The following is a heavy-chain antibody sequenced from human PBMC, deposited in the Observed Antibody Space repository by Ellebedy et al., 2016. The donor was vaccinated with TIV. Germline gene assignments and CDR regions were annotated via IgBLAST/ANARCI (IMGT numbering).Heavy chain of an antibody. D-gene: IGHD3-16*01. CDR1: GYNFTSYY. V-gene: IGHV1-46*01. CDR2: INPSGGRT. Sequence: ASVKVSCXASGYNFTSYYMHWVRQAPGQGLEWMGIINPSGGRTSYAQKFQGRVTMTRDTSTSTVYMELSSPRSEDTAVYYCARDLFGGVTADYWGQGTLVTVSS. J-gene: IGHJ4*02. CDR3: ARDLFGGVTADY.